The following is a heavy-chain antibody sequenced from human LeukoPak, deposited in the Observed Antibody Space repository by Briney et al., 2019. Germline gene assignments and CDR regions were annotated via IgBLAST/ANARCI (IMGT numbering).Heavy chain of an antibody. CDR1: GFTFRNYG. Sequence: GRSLRLSCAASGFTFRNYGMHWVRQAPGKGLEWVSIISYDGSNKYYADSVKGRFTISRDNSKSTLYLQMNSLRTEDTAVYFCATLRYGSGSYYVDYWGQGTLVTVSS. D-gene: IGHD3-10*01. CDR2: ISYDGSNK. CDR3: ATLRYGSGSYYVDY. V-gene: IGHV3-30*03. J-gene: IGHJ4*02.